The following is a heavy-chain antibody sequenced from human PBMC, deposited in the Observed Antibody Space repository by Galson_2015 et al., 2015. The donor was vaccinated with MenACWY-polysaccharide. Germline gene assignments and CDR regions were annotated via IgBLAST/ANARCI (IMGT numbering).Heavy chain of an antibody. V-gene: IGHV4-34*01. CDR3: ASSVGYYFDY. D-gene: IGHD1-26*01. CDR2: INHSGST. Sequence: ETLSLTGAVYGGSFSGYYWSWIRQPPGKGLEWIGEINHSGSTNYNPSLKSRVTISVDTSKNQFSLKLSSVTAADTAVYYCASSVGYYFDYWGQGTLVTVSS. CDR1: GGSFSGYY. J-gene: IGHJ4*02.